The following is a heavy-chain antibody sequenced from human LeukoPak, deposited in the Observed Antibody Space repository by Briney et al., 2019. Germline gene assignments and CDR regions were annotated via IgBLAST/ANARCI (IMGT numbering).Heavy chain of an antibody. CDR3: AKDGGDYVKYYYYYGMDV. D-gene: IGHD4-17*01. J-gene: IGHJ6*02. CDR2: ISGSGGST. CDR1: GFTFSSYA. V-gene: IGHV3-23*01. Sequence: GGSLRLSCAASGFTFSSYAMSWVRQAPGKGLEWVSAISGSGGSTYYADSVKGRFTISRDNSKNTLHLQMNSLRAEDTAVYYCAKDGGDYVKYYYYYGMDVWGQGTTVTVSS.